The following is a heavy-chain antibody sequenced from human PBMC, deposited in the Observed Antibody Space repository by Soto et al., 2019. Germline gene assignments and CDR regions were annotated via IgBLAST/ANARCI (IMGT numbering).Heavy chain of an antibody. CDR2: IYYSGST. CDR1: GGSISSGDYY. J-gene: IGHJ6*02. Sequence: SETLSLTCTVSGGSISSGDYYWSWIRQPPGKGLEWIGYIYYSGSTYYNPSLKSRVTISVDTSKNQFSLKLSSVTAADTAVYYCARDRRSGSYYGYYYYGMDVWGQGTTVTVSS. V-gene: IGHV4-30-4*01. CDR3: ARDRRSGSYYGYYYYGMDV. D-gene: IGHD1-26*01.